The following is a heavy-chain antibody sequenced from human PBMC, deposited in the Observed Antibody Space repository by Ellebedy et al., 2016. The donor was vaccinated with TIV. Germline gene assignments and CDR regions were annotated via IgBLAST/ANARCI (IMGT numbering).Heavy chain of an antibody. CDR1: GGSLSGYY. Sequence: SETLSLTXAVSGGSLSGYYWSWTRQPPGKGLEWVGEISHSGTTNYNPSLKSRVTISVDTSKNQFSLKLSSVTAADTAVYYCAKGADYMNPWGQGTLVTVSS. CDR2: ISHSGTT. D-gene: IGHD4-11*01. J-gene: IGHJ5*02. V-gene: IGHV4-34*01. CDR3: AKGADYMNP.